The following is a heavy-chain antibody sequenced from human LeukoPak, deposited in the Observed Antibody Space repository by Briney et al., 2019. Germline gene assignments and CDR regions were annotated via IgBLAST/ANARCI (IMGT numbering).Heavy chain of an antibody. J-gene: IGHJ4*02. CDR1: GGSFSGYY. D-gene: IGHD3-22*01. Sequence: SETLSLTCAVYGGSFSGYYWSWIRQPPGKGLEWIGEINHSGSTNYNPSLKSRVTISVDTSKNQFSLKLSSVTAADPVVYFCSRGQAPNSRGYYSQPRYYFDYWGQGTLVTVSS. V-gene: IGHV4-34*01. CDR2: INHSGST. CDR3: SRGQAPNSRGYYSQPRYYFDY.